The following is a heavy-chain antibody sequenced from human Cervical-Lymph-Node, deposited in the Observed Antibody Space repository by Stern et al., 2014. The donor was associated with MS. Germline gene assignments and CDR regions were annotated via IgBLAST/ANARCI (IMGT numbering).Heavy chain of an antibody. CDR1: GGAFSSFA. CDR2: ILPVLTTP. J-gene: IGHJ4*02. CDR3: ARETRHGYNFDY. Sequence: QMQLVQSGAEVKKPGSSVKVSCTLSGGAFSSFAVSWVRQAPGQGLEWMGGILPVLTTPNYAQKFQGRVTITADEATSTVYMEVSSLKSDDTAVYFCARETRHGYNFDYWGQGTLVTVSS. V-gene: IGHV1-69*19. D-gene: IGHD5-24*01.